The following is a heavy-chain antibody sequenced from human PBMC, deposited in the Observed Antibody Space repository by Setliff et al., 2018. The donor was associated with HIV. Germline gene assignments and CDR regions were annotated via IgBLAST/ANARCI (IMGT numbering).Heavy chain of an antibody. Sequence: ASVKVSCKASGYTFTSYYMHWVRQAPGQGLEWMGIINPSGGTANYAQKFQGRVTITTDESTSTAYMELSSLRSEDTAVYYCAREAGAERLAGDSSGWSDAFDIWGQGTMVTVSS. CDR3: AREAGAERLAGDSSGWSDAFDI. CDR2: INPSGGTA. D-gene: IGHD6-19*01. V-gene: IGHV1-46*01. J-gene: IGHJ3*02. CDR1: GYTFTSYY.